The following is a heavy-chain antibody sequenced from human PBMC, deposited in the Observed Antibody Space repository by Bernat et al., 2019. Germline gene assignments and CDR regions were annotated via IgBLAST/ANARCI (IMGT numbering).Heavy chain of an antibody. V-gene: IGHV4-31*03. D-gene: IGHD6-13*01. Sequence: QVQLQESGPGLVKPSQTLSLTCTVSGGSISSGGYYWSWIRQHPGKGLEWIGYIYYSGSTYYNPSLKSRVTISVDTSKNQFSLKLSSVTAADTAVYYCAREMTGIAAAGTKSGFDYWGQGTLVTVSS. CDR3: AREMTGIAAAGTKSGFDY. CDR2: IYYSGST. CDR1: GGSISSGGYY. J-gene: IGHJ4*02.